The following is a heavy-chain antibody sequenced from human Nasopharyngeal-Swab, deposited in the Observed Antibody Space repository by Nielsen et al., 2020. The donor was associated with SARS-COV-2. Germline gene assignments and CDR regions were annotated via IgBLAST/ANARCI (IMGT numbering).Heavy chain of an antibody. CDR3: FGMEWLRGPFDY. CDR1: GGSISSSSYY. CDR2: IYYSGST. Sequence: SETLSLTCTVSGGSISSSSYYWGWIRQPPGKGLEWIGSIYYSGSTYYNPSLKSRVTISVDTSKNQFSLKLSSATAADTAVYYCFGMEWLRGPFDYWGQGSLVTVSS. V-gene: IGHV4-39*01. D-gene: IGHD3-3*01. J-gene: IGHJ4*02.